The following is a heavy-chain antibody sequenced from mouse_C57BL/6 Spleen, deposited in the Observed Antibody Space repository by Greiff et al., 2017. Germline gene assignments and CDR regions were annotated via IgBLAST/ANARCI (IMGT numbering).Heavy chain of an antibody. CDR2: IDPSDSYT. Sequence: QVQLQQPGAELVKPGASVKLSCKASGYTFTSYWMQWVKQRPGQGLEWIGEIDPSDSYTNYNQKFKGKATLTVDTSSSTAYMQLSSLTSEDSAVYYCARRLGYWYVDVWGTGTTVTVSS. CDR3: ARRLGYWYVDV. CDR1: GYTFTSYW. V-gene: IGHV1-50*01. J-gene: IGHJ1*03. D-gene: IGHD4-1*01.